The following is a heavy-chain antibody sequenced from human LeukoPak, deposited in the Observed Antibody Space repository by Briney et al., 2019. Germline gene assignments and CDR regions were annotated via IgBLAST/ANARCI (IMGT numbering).Heavy chain of an antibody. J-gene: IGHJ4*02. Sequence: ASVKVSCKAYGYTFTSYYIHWVRQAPGQGLEWMGQINPSGGSRTYAQKFQGRVTMTRDTSTTTVYMELRSLRFDDTAVYYCASDQVGTYHFDYWGQGTLVTVSS. CDR1: GYTFTSYY. CDR3: ASDQVGTYHFDY. V-gene: IGHV1-46*01. D-gene: IGHD1-26*01. CDR2: INPSGGSR.